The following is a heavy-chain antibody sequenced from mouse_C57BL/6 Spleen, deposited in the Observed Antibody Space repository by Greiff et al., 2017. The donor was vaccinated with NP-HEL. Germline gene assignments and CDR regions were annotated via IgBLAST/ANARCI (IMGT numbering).Heavy chain of an antibody. J-gene: IGHJ2*01. Sequence: QVQLQQPGAELVRPGTSVKLSCKASGYTFTSYWMHWVKQRPGQGLEWIGVIDPSDSYTNYNQKFKGKATLTVDTSSSTAYMQLSSPTSEDSAVYYCATTVVATEDYFDYWGKGTTLTVSS. CDR2: IDPSDSYT. D-gene: IGHD1-1*01. V-gene: IGHV1-59*01. CDR3: ATTVVATEDYFDY. CDR1: GYTFTSYW.